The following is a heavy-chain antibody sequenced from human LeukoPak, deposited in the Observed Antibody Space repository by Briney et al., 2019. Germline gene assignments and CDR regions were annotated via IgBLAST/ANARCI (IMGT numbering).Heavy chain of an antibody. CDR2: ISSSGSTI. CDR1: GFTFSSYA. J-gene: IGHJ4*02. CDR3: AKIYGSGSY. Sequence: GGSLRLSCAASGFTFSSYAMSWVRQAPGKGLEWVSYISSSGSTIYYADSVRGRFTISRDNAKNSLYLQMNSLRAEDTAVYYCAKIYGSGSYWGQGTLVTVSS. V-gene: IGHV3-48*03. D-gene: IGHD3-10*01.